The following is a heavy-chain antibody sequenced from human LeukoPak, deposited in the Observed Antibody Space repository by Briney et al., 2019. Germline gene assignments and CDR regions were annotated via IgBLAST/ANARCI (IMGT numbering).Heavy chain of an antibody. Sequence: SSETLSLTCAVYGGSFSGYYWSWIRQPPGKGLEWIGEINHSGSTIYNPSLKSRVTISVDTSKNQFSLKLCSVTAADTAVYYCARGDSSGWYLDYWGQGTLVTVSS. CDR2: INHSGST. J-gene: IGHJ4*02. CDR1: GGSFSGYY. CDR3: ARGDSSGWYLDY. D-gene: IGHD6-19*01. V-gene: IGHV4-34*01.